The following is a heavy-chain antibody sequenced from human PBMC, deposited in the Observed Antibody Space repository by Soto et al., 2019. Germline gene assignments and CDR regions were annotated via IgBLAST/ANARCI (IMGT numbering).Heavy chain of an antibody. CDR1: GGSFSGYY. V-gene: IGHV4-34*01. J-gene: IGHJ5*02. CDR3: ARGEGIAVAVDWFDP. D-gene: IGHD6-19*01. CDR2: INHSGST. Sequence: SETLSLTCAVYGGSFSGYYWSWIRQPPGKGLEWIGEINHSGSTNYNPSLKSRVTISVDTSKNQFSLKLSSVTAADTAVYYCARGEGIAVAVDWFDPWRQGTLVTVSS.